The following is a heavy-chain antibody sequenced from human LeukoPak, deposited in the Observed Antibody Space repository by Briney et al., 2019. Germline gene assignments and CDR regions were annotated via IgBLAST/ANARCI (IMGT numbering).Heavy chain of an antibody. J-gene: IGHJ4*02. CDR3: ARGSVKAIRRRVLGDFDY. D-gene: IGHD2-21*01. CDR1: GGSIRSSTYY. Sequence: SETLSLTCTVSGGSIRSSTYYWGWIRQPPGKGLEWIGSIYHSGSTYYNPSLKSRVTISVDTSKNQFSLKLSSVTAADTAVYYCARGSVKAIRRRVLGDFDYWGQGTLVTVSS. CDR2: IYHSGST. V-gene: IGHV4-39*07.